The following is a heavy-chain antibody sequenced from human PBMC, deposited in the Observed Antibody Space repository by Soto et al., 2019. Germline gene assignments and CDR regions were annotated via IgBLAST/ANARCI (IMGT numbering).Heavy chain of an antibody. J-gene: IGHJ6*02. CDR3: ARSELERGEVGYYGMDV. CDR2: ISSYNSYNGDT. CDR1: GYTFSNYA. V-gene: IGHV1-18*04. D-gene: IGHD3-16*01. Sequence: QVQLVQSGADLKKPGASVQVSCKTYGYTFSNYAINWVRQAPGQGLEWMGWISSYNSYNGDTKYARMLQDRLTMTTDTTAATAYMELRRLRSDDTAVYYCARSELERGEVGYYGMDVWGQGTTVTVSS.